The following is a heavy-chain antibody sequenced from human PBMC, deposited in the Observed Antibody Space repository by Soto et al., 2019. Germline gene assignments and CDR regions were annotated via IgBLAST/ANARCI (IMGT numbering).Heavy chain of an antibody. CDR2: ISAHSGDT. V-gene: IGHV1-18*01. CDR1: GYTFTNYG. J-gene: IGHJ5*02. D-gene: IGHD3-3*01. Sequence: QVHLVQSGAEVTKPGASVKVSCKASGYTFTNYGINWVRRAPGQGLEWMGWISAHSGDTKYAQRFRDRVTMTTDTTPTTAHLEARELTTDHTGVFYRAGTLTMRFLAPAPWGQGTLVTVSS. CDR3: AGTLTMRFLAPAP.